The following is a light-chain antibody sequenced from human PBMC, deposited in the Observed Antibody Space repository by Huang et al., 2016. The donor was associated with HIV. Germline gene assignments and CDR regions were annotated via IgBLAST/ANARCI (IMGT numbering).Light chain of an antibody. CDR1: QSLSTISIVRIT. Sequence: DIVMTQSPDSLSIPPGERATINCKSSQSLSTISIVRITWRGSSRDQGSLLSCSFISLVHGNPVFRTVSVPAGLGQISLTIDNLQTEDVAIYYCQQYYRNPQTFGRGTAVEI. V-gene: IGKV4-1*01. CDR2: SLV. CDR3: QQYYRNPQT. J-gene: IGKJ4*01.